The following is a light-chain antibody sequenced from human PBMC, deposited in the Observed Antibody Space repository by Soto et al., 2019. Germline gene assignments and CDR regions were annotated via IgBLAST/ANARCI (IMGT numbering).Light chain of an antibody. Sequence: EIVLTQSPGTLSLSPGERATLSCRASQSVSSSYLAWYQQKPGQAPRLLIDGASSRATGIPARFSGSGSGTDFTLTISRLEPEDFAVYYCQQYGSAPMYTFGQGTKLEIK. J-gene: IGKJ2*01. CDR3: QQYGSAPMYT. CDR1: QSVSSSY. V-gene: IGKV3-20*01. CDR2: GAS.